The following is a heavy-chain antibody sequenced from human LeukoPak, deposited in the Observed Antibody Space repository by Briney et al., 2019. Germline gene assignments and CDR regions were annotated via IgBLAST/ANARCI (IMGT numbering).Heavy chain of an antibody. D-gene: IGHD1-20*01. CDR3: AREVITGTPNAFDI. J-gene: IGHJ3*02. Sequence: PSETLSLTRTVSGGSISSGDYYWSWIRQPPGKGLEWIGYIYYSGSTYYNPSLKSRVTISVDTSKNQFSLKLSSVTAADTAVYYCAREVITGTPNAFDIWGQGTMVTVSS. V-gene: IGHV4-30-4*01. CDR1: GGSISSGDYY. CDR2: IYYSGST.